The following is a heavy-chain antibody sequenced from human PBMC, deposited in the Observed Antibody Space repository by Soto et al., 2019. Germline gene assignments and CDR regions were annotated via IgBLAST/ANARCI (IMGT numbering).Heavy chain of an antibody. CDR3: ASENYGDYVTAWFDP. J-gene: IGHJ5*02. D-gene: IGHD4-17*01. CDR1: GGSISSGGYY. V-gene: IGHV4-31*03. Sequence: SETLSLTCTVSGGSISSGGYYWSWIRQHPGKGLEWIGYIYYSGSTYYNPSLKSRVTISVDTSKNQFSLKLSPVTAADTAVYYCASENYGDYVTAWFDPWGQGTLVTVSS. CDR2: IYYSGST.